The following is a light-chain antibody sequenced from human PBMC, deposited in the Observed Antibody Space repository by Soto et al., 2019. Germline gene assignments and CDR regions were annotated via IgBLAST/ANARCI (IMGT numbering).Light chain of an antibody. CDR2: EVT. V-gene: IGLV2-23*02. Sequence: QSVLTQPASVSGSPGQSITISCTGTSSDVGSYSLVSWYQQHPGKAPKLMIYEVTKRPSGVSNRFSGSKSGNTASLTISGLQAEDEADYYCCSYAGSSPVFGTGTKVTV. CDR1: SSDVGSYSL. CDR3: CSYAGSSPV. J-gene: IGLJ1*01.